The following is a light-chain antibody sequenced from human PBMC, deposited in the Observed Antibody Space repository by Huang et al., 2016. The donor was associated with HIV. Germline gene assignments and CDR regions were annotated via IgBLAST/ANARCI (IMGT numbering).Light chain of an antibody. CDR1: QDISNY. V-gene: IGKV1-33*01. Sequence: DIQMTQSPSSLSASVGNRVTITCQASQDISNYLNWYQQKPGKDPKLLIFDASNLETGVPSRFSGSGSGTHFTFTISSPQPEDIATYYCQQYDNLPLTFGGGTKVKIK. CDR3: QQYDNLPLT. J-gene: IGKJ4*01. CDR2: DAS.